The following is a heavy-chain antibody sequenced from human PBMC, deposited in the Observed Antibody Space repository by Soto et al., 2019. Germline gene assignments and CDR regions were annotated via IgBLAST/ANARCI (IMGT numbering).Heavy chain of an antibody. CDR3: AKARPGGFYFDL. Sequence: GGSLRLSCAASGFTFSSYAMSWVRQAPGKGLEWVSAISGSGGSTYYADSVKGRSTISRDNSKNTLYLQMNSLRAENTAVYYCAKARPGGFYFDLWGRGTLVTVAS. CDR1: GFTFSSYA. D-gene: IGHD3-10*01. V-gene: IGHV3-23*01. CDR2: ISGSGGST. J-gene: IGHJ2*01.